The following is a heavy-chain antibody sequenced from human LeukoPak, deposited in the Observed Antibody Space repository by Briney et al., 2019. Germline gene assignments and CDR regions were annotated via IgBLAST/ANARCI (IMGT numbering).Heavy chain of an antibody. V-gene: IGHV3-30*02. CDR1: GFTFSSYG. Sequence: GGSLRLSCAAPGFTFSSYGMHWVRQAPGKGLEWVAFIRYDGSNKYYADSVKGRFTISRDNSKNTLYLQMNSLRAEDTAVYYCAKDAVGSYYNVGYMDVWGKGTTVTISS. CDR2: IRYDGSNK. CDR3: AKDAVGSYYNVGYMDV. J-gene: IGHJ6*03. D-gene: IGHD3-10*01.